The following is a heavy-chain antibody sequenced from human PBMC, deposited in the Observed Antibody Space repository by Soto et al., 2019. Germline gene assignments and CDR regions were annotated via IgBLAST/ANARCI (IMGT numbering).Heavy chain of an antibody. V-gene: IGHV3-21*01. D-gene: IGHD2-15*01. CDR2: IRGFSPYT. Sequence: GGSLRLSCVASVFAFRTYTIKWVREAPVRMLEWVSGIRGFSPYTVYAESVKGRFTISRDNAKNSLYLQMNSLGVEDTAVYYCARDRGYDAHDYYYNAMDVWGQGTTVTVS. CDR3: ARDRGYDAHDYYYNAMDV. J-gene: IGHJ6*02. CDR1: VFAFRTYT.